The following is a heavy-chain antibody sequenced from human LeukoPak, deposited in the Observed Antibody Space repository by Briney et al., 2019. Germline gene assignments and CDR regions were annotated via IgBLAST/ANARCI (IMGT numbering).Heavy chain of an antibody. CDR3: AIPDYGDYGATYYFDY. V-gene: IGHV1-24*01. J-gene: IGHJ4*02. Sequence: GASVKVSCKVSGYTLTELSMHWVRQAPGKGLDWMGGFDPEDGETIYAQKFQGRVTMTEDTSTDTAYLELSSLRSEDTAVYYCAIPDYGDYGATYYFDYWGQGTLVTVSS. CDR1: GYTLTELS. CDR2: FDPEDGET. D-gene: IGHD4-17*01.